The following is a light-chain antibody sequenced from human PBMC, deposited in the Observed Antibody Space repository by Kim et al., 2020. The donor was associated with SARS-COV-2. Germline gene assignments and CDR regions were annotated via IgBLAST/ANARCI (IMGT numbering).Light chain of an antibody. J-gene: IGLJ2*01. CDR2: GDN. CDR3: QSYDSGSGNVI. V-gene: IGLV1-40*01. CDR1: SSNIGAGYY. Sequence: RATNACTGNSSNIGAGYYVHWYQQRPGTAPKLLIYGDNNRPSGVPDRFSGSKSGTSASLAITGLQAEDEADYYCQSYDSGSGNVIFGGGTQLTVL.